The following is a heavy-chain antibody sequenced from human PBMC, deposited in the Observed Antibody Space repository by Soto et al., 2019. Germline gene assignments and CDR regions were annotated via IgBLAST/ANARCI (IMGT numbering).Heavy chain of an antibody. CDR2: IYYSGST. CDR3: ARESRITMVRGAMVWYFDL. J-gene: IGHJ2*01. V-gene: IGHV4-30-4*01. D-gene: IGHD3-10*01. Sequence: SETLSLTCTVSGGSISSGDYYWSWIRQPPGKGLEWIGYIYYSGSTYYNPSLKSRVTISVDTSKNQFSLKLSSVTAADTAVYYCARESRITMVRGAMVWYFDLWGRGTLVTVSS. CDR1: GGSISSGDYY.